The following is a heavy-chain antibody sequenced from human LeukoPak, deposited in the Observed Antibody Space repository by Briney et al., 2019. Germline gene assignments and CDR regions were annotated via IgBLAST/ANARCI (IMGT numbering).Heavy chain of an antibody. V-gene: IGHV4-59*01. CDR1: GDSISSYF. CDR3: ARDHIRRGCGTNICYPMDV. CDR2: VHDSGST. Sequence: SETLSLTCTVSGDSISSYFRTWIRQSPGKGLEWIGYVHDSGSTNYNPSLESRVTISADTSKNQFSLKLTSVTAADTAVYYCARDHIRRGCGTNICYPMDVWGKGTTVTVSS. J-gene: IGHJ6*04. D-gene: IGHD2-2*01.